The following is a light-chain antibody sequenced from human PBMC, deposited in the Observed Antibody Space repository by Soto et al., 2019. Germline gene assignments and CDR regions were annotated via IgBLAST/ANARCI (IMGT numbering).Light chain of an antibody. CDR1: QSVSSSY. CDR3: QQYGSSPRT. J-gene: IGKJ4*01. V-gene: IGKV3-20*01. CDR2: GAS. Sequence: EIVLTQSPGTLSLSPGERATLSCRASQSVSSSYLAWYQQKPGQAPRLLIYGASSRATGIPDRFSGSESGTDFTLTISRLEPEDFAVYYCQQYGSSPRTFGGGTKVDIK.